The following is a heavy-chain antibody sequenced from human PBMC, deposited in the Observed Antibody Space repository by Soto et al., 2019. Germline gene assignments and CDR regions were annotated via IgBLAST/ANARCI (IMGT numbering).Heavy chain of an antibody. D-gene: IGHD5-18*01. Sequence: PGGSLRLSCAASGFTFSSYGMHWVRQAPGKGLEWVAVIWYDGSNKYYADSVKGRFTISRDNSKNTLYLQMNSLRAEDTAVYYCARGRWIQLWLRPGDAFDIWGQGTMVTV. V-gene: IGHV3-33*01. CDR1: GFTFSSYG. J-gene: IGHJ3*02. CDR2: IWYDGSNK. CDR3: ARGRWIQLWLRPGDAFDI.